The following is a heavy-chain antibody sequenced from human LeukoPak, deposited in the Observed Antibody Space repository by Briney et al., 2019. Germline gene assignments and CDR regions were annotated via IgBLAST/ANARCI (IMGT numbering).Heavy chain of an antibody. D-gene: IGHD3-22*01. J-gene: IGHJ4*02. CDR2: IIPIFGTA. CDR3: ARRSSGYLGVDY. Sequence: ASLKVSCKASGGTFSSYAISWVRQAPGQGLEWMGGIIPIFGTANYAQKFQGRVTITTDESTSTAYMELSSLRSEDTAVYYCARRSSGYLGVDYWGQGTLVTVSS. V-gene: IGHV1-69*05. CDR1: GGTFSSYA.